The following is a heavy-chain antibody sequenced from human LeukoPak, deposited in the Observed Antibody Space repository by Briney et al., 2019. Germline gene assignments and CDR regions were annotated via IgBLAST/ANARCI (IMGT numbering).Heavy chain of an antibody. CDR1: GGSISSSSYY. Sequence: SETLSLTCTVSGGSISSSSYYWGWIRQPPGKGLEWIGNIYYSGSTYYNPSLKSRVTISVDTSKNQFSLKLSSVTAADTAVYYCARVDSPLDVVPAAMLGIFFDYWGQGTLVTVSS. V-gene: IGHV4-39*07. CDR3: ARVDSPLDVVPAAMLGIFFDY. J-gene: IGHJ4*02. D-gene: IGHD2-2*01. CDR2: IYYSGST.